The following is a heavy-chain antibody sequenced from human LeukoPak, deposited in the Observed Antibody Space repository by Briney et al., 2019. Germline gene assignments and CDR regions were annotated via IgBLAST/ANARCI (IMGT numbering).Heavy chain of an antibody. CDR1: GFTFSTYW. V-gene: IGHV3-23*01. D-gene: IGHD2-15*01. Sequence: GGSLRLSCEASGFTFSTYWMSWVRQAPGKGLEWVSNISGSGRGGATYYADSVKGRFTISRDNSKNTLYLQMNSLRAEDTAVYYCAKSGLNRLDYWGQGTLVTVSS. J-gene: IGHJ4*02. CDR2: ISGSGRGGAT. CDR3: AKSGLNRLDY.